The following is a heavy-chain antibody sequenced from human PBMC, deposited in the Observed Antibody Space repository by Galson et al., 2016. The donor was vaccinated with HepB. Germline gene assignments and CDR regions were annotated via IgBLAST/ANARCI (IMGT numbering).Heavy chain of an antibody. CDR2: LYRNGST. Sequence: ETLSLTCTVSGDSIRSSNYYWAWIRQPPGKGLEWIGSLYRNGSTYYKPSLKSRVTISVDTSKDQLSLKLSSVTAADTAVYYCARLRYFDWLDHYFDRWGQGTQVTVSS. J-gene: IGHJ4*02. CDR3: ARLRYFDWLDHYFDR. D-gene: IGHD3-9*01. V-gene: IGHV4-39*01. CDR1: GDSIRSSNYY.